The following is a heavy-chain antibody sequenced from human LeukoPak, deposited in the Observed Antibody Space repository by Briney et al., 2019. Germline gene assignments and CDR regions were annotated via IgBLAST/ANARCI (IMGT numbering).Heavy chain of an antibody. J-gene: IGHJ4*02. CDR3: ARVSTTTAY. CDR2: INHSGST. D-gene: IGHD4-17*01. V-gene: IGHV4-39*07. Sequence: AETLSLTCIVSGGSISSSSSFYWGWIRQPPGKGLEWIGEINHSGSTNYNPSLKSRVTISVDTSKNQFSLKLSSVTAADTAVYYCARVSTTTAYWGQGTLVTVSS. CDR1: GGSISSSSSFY.